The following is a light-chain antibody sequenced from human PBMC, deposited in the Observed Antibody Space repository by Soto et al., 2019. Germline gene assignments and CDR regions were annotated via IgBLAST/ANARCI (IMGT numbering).Light chain of an antibody. CDR3: QVWDIISNHVV. Sequence: SSELTQPPSVSVAPGKTARITCGGNNIGSKSVHWYQQKAGQAPILAMYYDSDRPSGIPERFSGSNSGNTATLTISTVEAGDEADYYCQVWDIISNHVVFGGGTKLTVL. J-gene: IGLJ2*01. V-gene: IGLV3-21*04. CDR2: YDS. CDR1: NIGSKS.